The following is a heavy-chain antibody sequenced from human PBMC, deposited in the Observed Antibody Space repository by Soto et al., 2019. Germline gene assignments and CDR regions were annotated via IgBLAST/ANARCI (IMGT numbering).Heavy chain of an antibody. CDR2: IYYSGST. Sequence: SETLSLTCAVSGDSIISIYHWAWIRQSPGKGLEWIAYIYYSGSTHSNPSLKGRVTMSLDTSKNQFSLKLSSVTASDTAVYFCAKHSGYYDFDSWGQGTRVTVSS. CDR1: GDSIISIYH. J-gene: IGHJ4*02. V-gene: IGHV4-59*03. D-gene: IGHD5-12*01. CDR3: AKHSGYYDFDS.